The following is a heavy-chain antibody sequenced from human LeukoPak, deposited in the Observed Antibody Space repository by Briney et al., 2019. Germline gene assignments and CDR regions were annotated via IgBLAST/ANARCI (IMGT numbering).Heavy chain of an antibody. CDR3: AREKGLSGYDLYYFDY. V-gene: IGHV1-8*01. Sequence: ASGNVSFKASGYTFTICGINWVRQATGQGLEWMGVMNPNSSNTGYAQKFQGRVNMTRNTSISTAYMELSSLRSEDTAVYYCAREKGLSGYDLYYFDYWGQGTLVTVSS. D-gene: IGHD5-12*01. CDR1: GYTFTICG. CDR2: MNPNSSNT. J-gene: IGHJ4*02.